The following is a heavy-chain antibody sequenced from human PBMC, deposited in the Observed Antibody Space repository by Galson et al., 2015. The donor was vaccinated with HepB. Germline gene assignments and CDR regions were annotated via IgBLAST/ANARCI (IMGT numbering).Heavy chain of an antibody. V-gene: IGHV3-23*01. CDR1: GFTFSSYA. D-gene: IGHD1-26*01. Sequence: SLRLSCAASGFTFSSYAMSWVRQAPGKGLEWVSVISGSGGSTYYADSVKGRFTISRDNSKKTLYLQTNSLRAEDTAVYYCAKTRLLQTLDYWGQGTLVTVAS. CDR3: AKTRLLQTLDY. CDR2: ISGSGGST. J-gene: IGHJ4*02.